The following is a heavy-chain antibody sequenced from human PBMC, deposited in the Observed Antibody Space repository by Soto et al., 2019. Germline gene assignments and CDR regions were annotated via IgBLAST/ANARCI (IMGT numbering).Heavy chain of an antibody. CDR2: IYYSGST. Sequence: SETLSLTCTVPGGSISSGGYYWSWIRQHPGKGLEWIGYIYYSGSTYYNPSLKSRVTISVDTSKNQFSLKLSSVTAADTAVYYCARGLYSSSSSGMDVWGQGTTVTVSS. CDR1: GGSISSGGYY. J-gene: IGHJ6*02. D-gene: IGHD6-6*01. V-gene: IGHV4-31*03. CDR3: ARGLYSSSSSGMDV.